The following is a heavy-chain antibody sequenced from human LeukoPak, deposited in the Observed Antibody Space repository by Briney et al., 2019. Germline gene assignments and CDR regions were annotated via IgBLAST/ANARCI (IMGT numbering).Heavy chain of an antibody. V-gene: IGHV1-69*04. D-gene: IGHD3-16*01. CDR2: IIPSLGIT. Sequence: ASVEVSCKASGGSYSNYAVIWVRQAPGQGFEWMGRIIPSLGITNRAQKFQDRVTISADTSSSTAYMELSDLRFEDTAVYYCARDPGKFGDSLRPSGLDHWGQGTLVTVSS. J-gene: IGHJ4*02. CDR3: ARDPGKFGDSLRPSGLDH. CDR1: GGSYSNYA.